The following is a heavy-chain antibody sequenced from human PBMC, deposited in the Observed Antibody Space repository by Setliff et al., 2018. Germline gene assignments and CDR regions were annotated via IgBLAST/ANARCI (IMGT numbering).Heavy chain of an antibody. CDR1: GGSISSGDYY. CDR3: ARYRFGKDFDY. V-gene: IGHV4-30-4*08. D-gene: IGHD3-16*02. CDR2: IYYSGSS. J-gene: IGHJ4*02. Sequence: PSETLSLTCTVSGGSISSGDYYWSWIRQPPGKGLEWITYIYYSGSSYYNPSLQSRVTISVDTSKNQFSLKLSSVTAADTAVYYCARYRFGKDFDYWSQGTLVTVSS.